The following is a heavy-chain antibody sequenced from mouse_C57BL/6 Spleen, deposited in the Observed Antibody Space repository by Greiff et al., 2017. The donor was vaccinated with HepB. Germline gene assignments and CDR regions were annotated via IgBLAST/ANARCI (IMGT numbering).Heavy chain of an antibody. Sequence: QVQLKESGAELVKPGASVKMSCKASGYTFTSYWITWVKQRPGQGLEWIGDIYPGSGSTNYNEKFKSKATLTVDTSSSTAYMQLSSLTSEDSAVYYCARGGSGWFAYWGQGTLVTVSA. CDR1: GYTFTSYW. CDR2: IYPGSGST. D-gene: IGHD3-2*02. V-gene: IGHV1-55*01. J-gene: IGHJ3*01. CDR3: ARGGSGWFAY.